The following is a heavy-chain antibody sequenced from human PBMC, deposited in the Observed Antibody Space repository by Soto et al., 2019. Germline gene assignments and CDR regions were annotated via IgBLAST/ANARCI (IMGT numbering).Heavy chain of an antibody. Sequence: QVQLVESGGGVVQPGRSLRLSCAASGFTFNTHGMHWVRQAPGKGLEWVAVIWYDESKKYYEDSVTGRFTISRDNSRSALYLQMDSLRAEDTGVYYCARSSGLGIDFWGQGPLVTVSS. CDR1: GFTFNTHG. CDR3: ARSSGLGIDF. J-gene: IGHJ4*02. D-gene: IGHD6-19*01. V-gene: IGHV3-33*01. CDR2: IWYDESKK.